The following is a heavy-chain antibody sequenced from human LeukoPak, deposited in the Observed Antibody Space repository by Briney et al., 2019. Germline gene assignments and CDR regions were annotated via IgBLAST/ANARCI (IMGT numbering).Heavy chain of an antibody. J-gene: IGHJ4*02. CDR1: GVSFSDHY. V-gene: IGHV3-72*01. CDR2: TRNKANSYAT. D-gene: IGHD3-10*01. Sequence: PGGSLRLSSAAAGVSFSDHYMDWVRQAPGKGLEWVGRTRNKANSYATEYAASVKGRYTISRDDSKNTLYLQVNSLKAEDTAVYYCARERGAYYFDYWGQGTLVTVSS. CDR3: ARERGAYYFDY.